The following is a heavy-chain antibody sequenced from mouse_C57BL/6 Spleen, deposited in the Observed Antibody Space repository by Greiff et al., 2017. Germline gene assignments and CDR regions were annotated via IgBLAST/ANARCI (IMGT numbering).Heavy chain of an antibody. D-gene: IGHD2-4*01. CDR2: IDPSDSYT. Sequence: QVQLQQPGAELVRPGTSVKLSCKASGYTFTSYWMHWVKQRPGQGLEWIGVIDPSDSYTNYNQKFKGKATLTVDTSSSTAYMQLSSLTSEDSAVYYCAKEDDYDEGFAYWGQGTLVTVSA. CDR1: GYTFTSYW. CDR3: AKEDDYDEGFAY. J-gene: IGHJ3*01. V-gene: IGHV1-59*01.